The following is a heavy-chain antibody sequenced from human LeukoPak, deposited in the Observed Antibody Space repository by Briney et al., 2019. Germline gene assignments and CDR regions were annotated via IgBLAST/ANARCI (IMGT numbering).Heavy chain of an antibody. Sequence: SQTLSLTCAISGDSVSSNSAAWNWIRQSPSRGLEWLGRTFYRSKWYNDYAVSVKSRITINPDTSKNQFSLKLSSVTAADTAVYYCARGPYDFWSGYQTPYFDYWGQGTLVTVSS. J-gene: IGHJ4*02. CDR1: GDSVSSNSAA. CDR2: TFYRSKWYN. D-gene: IGHD3-3*01. V-gene: IGHV6-1*01. CDR3: ARGPYDFWSGYQTPYFDY.